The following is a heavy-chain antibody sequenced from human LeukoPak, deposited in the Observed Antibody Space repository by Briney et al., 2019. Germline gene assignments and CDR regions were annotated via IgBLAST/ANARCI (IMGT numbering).Heavy chain of an antibody. V-gene: IGHV3-7*01. CDR1: GFTFSSYW. CDR2: IKQDGSEK. D-gene: IGHD6-6*01. CDR3: ATMKGSSSSVDY. Sequence: GGSLRLSCAASGFTFSSYWMSWVRQAPGKGLEWVANIKQDGSEKYYVDSVKGRFTISRDNAKNSLYLQMNSLRAEDTTVYYCATMKGSSSSVDYWGQGTLVTVSS. J-gene: IGHJ4*02.